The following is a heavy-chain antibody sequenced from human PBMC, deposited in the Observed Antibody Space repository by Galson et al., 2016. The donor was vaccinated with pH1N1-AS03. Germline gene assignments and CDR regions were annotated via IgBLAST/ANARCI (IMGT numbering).Heavy chain of an antibody. D-gene: IGHD4-17*01. CDR3: VRDIYGDPLGE. J-gene: IGHJ4*02. CDR1: GDSVLSDSAA. Sequence: CAISGDSVLSDSAAWNWVRRSPSRGLEWLGRTYLRSTWYHDYAESMKSRIIINADTSKNQFSLQLNSVTPEDTAVYYCVRDIYGDPLGEWGQGTLVTVSS. CDR2: TYLRSTWYH. V-gene: IGHV6-1*01.